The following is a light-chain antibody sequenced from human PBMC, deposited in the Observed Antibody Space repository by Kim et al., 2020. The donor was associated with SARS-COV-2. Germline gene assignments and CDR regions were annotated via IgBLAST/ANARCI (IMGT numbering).Light chain of an antibody. CDR1: QIVSGRY. Sequence: LSQGKRATLSCRASQIVSGRYLAWNRQKPAQAPKLLVFKAASRATDLPDRFSRSGSATDFSLTISRLEPEDFAVYYCQQYGSSLTCGGGTRVDI. J-gene: IGKJ4*01. V-gene: IGKV3-20*01. CDR2: KAA. CDR3: QQYGSSLT.